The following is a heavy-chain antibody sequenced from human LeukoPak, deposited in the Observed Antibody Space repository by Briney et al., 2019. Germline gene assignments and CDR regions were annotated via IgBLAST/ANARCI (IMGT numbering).Heavy chain of an antibody. CDR1: GFSITSGYY. D-gene: IGHD4-17*01. Sequence: SETLSLTCTVSGFSITSGYYWAWIRQPPGKGLQWLGSIFRSGTTDYNPSVESRVTISVDTSNNQFSLKLTTVTAADTAVYYCVRLAYGDYGFDYWGRGTLVAVPS. J-gene: IGHJ4*02. CDR2: IFRSGTT. V-gene: IGHV4-38-2*02. CDR3: VRLAYGDYGFDY.